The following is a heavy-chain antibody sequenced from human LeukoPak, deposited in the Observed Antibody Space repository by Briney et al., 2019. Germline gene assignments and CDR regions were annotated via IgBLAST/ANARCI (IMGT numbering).Heavy chain of an antibody. Sequence: GESLKISCKGSGSRFTSYWIGWVRQMPGKGLEWMGIIYPGDSDTRYSPSFQGQVTISADKSISTAYLQWSSLKASDTAMYYCATTLTRSRYYYYYGMDVWGQGTTVTVSS. J-gene: IGHJ6*02. D-gene: IGHD1-14*01. CDR1: GSRFTSYW. CDR3: ATTLTRSRYYYYYGMDV. V-gene: IGHV5-51*01. CDR2: IYPGDSDT.